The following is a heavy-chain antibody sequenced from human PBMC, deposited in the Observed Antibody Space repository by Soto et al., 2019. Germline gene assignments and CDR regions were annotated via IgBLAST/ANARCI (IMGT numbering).Heavy chain of an antibody. V-gene: IGHV3-30-3*01. CDR1: GFTFSSYA. CDR2: ISYDGSNK. D-gene: IGHD3-22*01. CDR3: VRDGNHYDSSGPCFDY. J-gene: IGHJ4*02. Sequence: QVQLVESGGGVVQPGRSLRLSCAASGFTFSSYAMHWVRQAPGKGLEWVAVISYDGSNKYYADSVKGRFTISRDNSKNTRYLQLNSLRTEDTAVHYCVRDGNHYDSSGPCFDYWGQGTLVTVSS.